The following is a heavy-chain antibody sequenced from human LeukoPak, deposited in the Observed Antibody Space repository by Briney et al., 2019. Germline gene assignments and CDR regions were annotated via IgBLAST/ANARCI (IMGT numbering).Heavy chain of an antibody. CDR2: INHSGIN. D-gene: IGHD2-2*01. Sequence: SETLSLTCAVYGGSFSGYSLTWIRQPPGKGLEWIGEINHSGINHFNPSLKSRVTISADTSKKQVFLNLSSVTAADTAVYYCARVNCSSTSCSGGFDPWGQGTLVTVSS. CDR3: ARVNCSSTSCSGGFDP. J-gene: IGHJ5*02. V-gene: IGHV4-34*01. CDR1: GGSFSGYS.